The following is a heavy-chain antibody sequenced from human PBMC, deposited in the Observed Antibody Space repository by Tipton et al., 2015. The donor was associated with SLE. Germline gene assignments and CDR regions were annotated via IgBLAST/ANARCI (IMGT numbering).Heavy chain of an antibody. Sequence: QSGAEVKKPGASVKVSCKVSGYTFSNYAISWVRQAPGQGLEWMAWIGTYNGVTDYAQKLQGRVTVTTDTSTNTAYMELRSLRSDDTAVYYCARGPGSQSGEAFDIWGQGTMVTVSS. CDR3: ARGPGSQSGEAFDI. D-gene: IGHD1-26*01. J-gene: IGHJ3*02. CDR2: IGTYNGVT. V-gene: IGHV1-18*01. CDR1: GYTFSNYA.